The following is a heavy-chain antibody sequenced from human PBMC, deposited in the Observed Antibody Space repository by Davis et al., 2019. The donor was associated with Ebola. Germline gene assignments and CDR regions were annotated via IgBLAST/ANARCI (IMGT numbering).Heavy chain of an antibody. D-gene: IGHD3-22*01. J-gene: IGHJ6*02. Sequence: ASVKVSCKASGYTFTSYDINWVRQATGQGLEWMGWMNPNSGNTGYAQKFQGRVTMTRNTSISTAYMELSSLRSEDTAVYYCARELTYYYDSSGLYYYYGMDVWGQGTTVTVSS. CDR3: ARELTYYYDSSGLYYYYGMDV. V-gene: IGHV1-8*01. CDR2: MNPNSGNT. CDR1: GYTFTSYD.